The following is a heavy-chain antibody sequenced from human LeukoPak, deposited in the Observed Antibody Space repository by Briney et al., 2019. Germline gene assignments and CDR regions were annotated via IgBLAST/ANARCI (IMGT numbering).Heavy chain of an antibody. Sequence: ASVKVSFKASGYTFTTYDNNWVRLATAQGLEWMGLMNTNSSNTGNSQKFQGRVTMTMDTSISKAYMELSRLRSDDTAVYYCGREPQSLNWFAAWGQGTLVTVS. CDR3: GREPQSLNWFAA. CDR1: GYTFTTYD. V-gene: IGHV1-8*01. CDR2: MNTNSSNT. J-gene: IGHJ5*02.